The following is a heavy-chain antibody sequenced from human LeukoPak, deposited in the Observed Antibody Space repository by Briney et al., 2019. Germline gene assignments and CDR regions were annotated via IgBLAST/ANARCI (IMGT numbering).Heavy chain of an antibody. J-gene: IGHJ4*02. CDR3: ARERGRGRDSPWFDY. D-gene: IGHD1-26*01. Sequence: GGSLRLSCAASGFIVSGDFMSWVRQAPGKGLEWVSVICSDGSTYYADSVKGRFTIPRDNSKNTLDLQMTGLRAEDTAVYYCARERGRGRDSPWFDYWGQGTLVTVSS. V-gene: IGHV3-53*01. CDR1: GFIVSGDF. CDR2: ICSDGST.